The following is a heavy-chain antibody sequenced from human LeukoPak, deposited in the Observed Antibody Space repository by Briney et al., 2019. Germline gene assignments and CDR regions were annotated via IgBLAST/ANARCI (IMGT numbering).Heavy chain of an antibody. J-gene: IGHJ3*01. Sequence: PSETLSLTCHFSDDSISIFYWTWFRQAPGKGLEWIGRVHTRGTTDYNPSLRSRVAMSIETPKNQFSLWLSSATAADTAVYYCARVGKRGFHFGYVRSDAFDVWGHGTMVAVSS. V-gene: IGHV4-4*07. D-gene: IGHD5-18*01. CDR2: VHTRGTT. CDR3: ARVGKRGFHFGYVRSDAFDV. CDR1: DDSISIFY.